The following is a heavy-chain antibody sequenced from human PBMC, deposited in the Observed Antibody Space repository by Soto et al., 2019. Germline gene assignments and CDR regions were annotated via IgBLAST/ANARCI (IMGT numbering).Heavy chain of an antibody. J-gene: IGHJ3*02. Sequence: PGGSLRLSCAASGFTFDDYAMHWVRQAPGKGLEWVSGISWNSDNIVYADSVKDRFTISRDNAKNSLYLQMNSLRAEDTALYYCAKDLYSNYGDAFDIWGQGTMVTVSS. D-gene: IGHD4-4*01. CDR2: ISWNSDNI. CDR1: GFTFDDYA. V-gene: IGHV3-9*01. CDR3: AKDLYSNYGDAFDI.